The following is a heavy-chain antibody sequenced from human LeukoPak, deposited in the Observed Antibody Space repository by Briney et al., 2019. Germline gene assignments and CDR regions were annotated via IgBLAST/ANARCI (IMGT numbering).Heavy chain of an antibody. J-gene: IGHJ5*02. D-gene: IGHD2-15*01. CDR2: INSDGSST. Sequence: GGSPRLSCAASGFTFSRYWMHWVRQGPGKGLVWVSRINSDGSSTSYADSVKGRFTISRDNAKNTLYLQMNSLRAEDTAVYYCAREYSTGFDPWGQGTLVTVSS. CDR1: GFTFSRYW. V-gene: IGHV3-74*01. CDR3: AREYSTGFDP.